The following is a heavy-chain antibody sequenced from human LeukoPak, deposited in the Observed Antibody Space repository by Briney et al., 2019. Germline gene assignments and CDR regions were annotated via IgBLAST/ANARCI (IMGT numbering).Heavy chain of an antibody. J-gene: IGHJ4*02. Sequence: PGGSLRLSCAASGFTFSSYAMNWVRQAPGKGLEWVSGISGSGGSTYYADSVKGRFTISRDNSKNTLYVQMNNLRAEDTAVYHCAKGTAMVTFPPINWGQGTLVTVSS. CDR3: AKGTAMVTFPPIN. CDR1: GFTFSSYA. V-gene: IGHV3-23*01. CDR2: ISGSGGST. D-gene: IGHD5-18*01.